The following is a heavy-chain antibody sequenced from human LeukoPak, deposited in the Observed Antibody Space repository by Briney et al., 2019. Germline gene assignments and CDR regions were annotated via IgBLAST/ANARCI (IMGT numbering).Heavy chain of an antibody. Sequence: ASVKVSCKASGYTFTGYYMHWVRQAPGQGLEWMGWINPNSGGTNYAQKFQGRVTMTRDTSISTAYMELSRLRSDDTAVYYCARVLIVGATPAGGLDYWGQGTLVTVSS. CDR2: INPNSGGT. V-gene: IGHV1-2*02. J-gene: IGHJ4*02. CDR3: ARVLIVGATPAGGLDY. D-gene: IGHD1-26*01. CDR1: GYTFTGYY.